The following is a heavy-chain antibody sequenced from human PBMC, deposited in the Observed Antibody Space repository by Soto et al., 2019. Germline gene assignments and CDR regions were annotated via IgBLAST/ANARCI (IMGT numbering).Heavy chain of an antibody. Sequence: PGGSLRLSCAASGFPFSSYAMSWVRQAPGKGLEWVSAISGSGGSTYYADSVKGRFTISRDNSKNTLYLQMNSLRAEDTAVYYCAKARVYGGNRDIWGQGTMVTVSS. J-gene: IGHJ3*02. D-gene: IGHD4-17*01. CDR2: ISGSGGST. CDR1: GFPFSSYA. CDR3: AKARVYGGNRDI. V-gene: IGHV3-23*01.